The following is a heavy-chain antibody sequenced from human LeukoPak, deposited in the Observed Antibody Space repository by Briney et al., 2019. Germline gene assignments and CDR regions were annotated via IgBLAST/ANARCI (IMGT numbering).Heavy chain of an antibody. Sequence: PGGSLRLSCAASGFTFSTYSMSWVRQAPGKGLEWVSAIRGGAENTYYADSVRGRFTISRDNYKDTLTLQMNSLRAEDTAIYYCATLSWDGRGTFSWGQGTLVTVSS. CDR2: IRGGAENT. J-gene: IGHJ5*02. CDR1: GFTFSTYS. D-gene: IGHD1-1*01. V-gene: IGHV3-23*01. CDR3: ATLSWDGRGTFS.